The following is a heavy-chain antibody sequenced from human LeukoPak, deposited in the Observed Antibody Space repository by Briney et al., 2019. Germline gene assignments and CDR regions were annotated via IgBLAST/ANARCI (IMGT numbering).Heavy chain of an antibody. J-gene: IGHJ4*02. CDR3: ARGVTIFGGYFDY. CDR2: INAGNGNT. Sequence: ASMKVSCKASGYTFASYAMHWVRQAPGQRLEWMGWINAGNGNTKYSQEFQGRVTITRDTSASTAYMELSSLRSEDMAVYYCARGVTIFGGYFDYWGQGTLVTVSS. V-gene: IGHV1-3*03. CDR1: GYTFASYA. D-gene: IGHD3-3*01.